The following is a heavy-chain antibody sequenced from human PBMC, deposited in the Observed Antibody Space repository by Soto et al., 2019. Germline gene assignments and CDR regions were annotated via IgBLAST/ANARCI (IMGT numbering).Heavy chain of an antibody. V-gene: IGHV1-69*13. CDR1: GGTFSSYA. CDR2: IIPIFGTA. D-gene: IGHD4-17*01. CDR3: ATPAYYGGYGNEY. J-gene: IGHJ4*02. Sequence: SVKVSCKASGGTFSSYAISWVRQAPGQGLEWMGGIIPIFGTANYAQKFQGRVTITADESTSTAYMELSSLRSEDTAVYYCATPAYYGGYGNEYWGQGTLVTVSS.